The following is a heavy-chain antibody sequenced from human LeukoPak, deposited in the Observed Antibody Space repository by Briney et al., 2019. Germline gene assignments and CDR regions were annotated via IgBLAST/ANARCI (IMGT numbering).Heavy chain of an antibody. CDR1: GFTFSSYS. Sequence: KAGGSLRLSCAASGFTFSSYSMNWVRQAPGKGLEWVSSISSSSSYIYYADSVKGRFTISRDNAKNSLYLQMNSLRAEDTAVYYCARGPADSIYGDYSSFDYWGQGTLVTVSS. D-gene: IGHD4-17*01. CDR2: ISSSSSYI. V-gene: IGHV3-21*01. J-gene: IGHJ4*02. CDR3: ARGPADSIYGDYSSFDY.